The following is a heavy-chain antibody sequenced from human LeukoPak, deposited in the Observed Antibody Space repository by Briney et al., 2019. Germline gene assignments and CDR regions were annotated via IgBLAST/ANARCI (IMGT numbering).Heavy chain of an antibody. CDR2: IHSGGTT. CDR1: GDSITDDY. J-gene: IGHJ6*03. D-gene: IGHD3-3*02. Sequence: SETLSLTCTVSGDSITDDYCTWIRQPAGKGLEWIGRIHSGGTTNYNPSLMSRVTLSIDKSKKHISLRLTSVTAADTALYYCARDNGSGYTKGYEHYYYYLDVWGKGTTVTVSS. CDR3: ARDNGSGYTKGYEHYYYYLDV. V-gene: IGHV4-4*07.